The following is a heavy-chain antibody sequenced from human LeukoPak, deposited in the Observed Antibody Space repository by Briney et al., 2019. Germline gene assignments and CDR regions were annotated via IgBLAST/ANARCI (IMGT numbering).Heavy chain of an antibody. CDR1: GGSFSGYY. D-gene: IGHD3-3*01. V-gene: IGHV4-34*01. Sequence: SETLSLTCAVYGGSFSGYYWSWIRQPPGKGLEWIGEINQSGSTNYNASLKSRVTISVDTSKNQFSLKLSSVTAADTAVYYCARARGRITIFGVVMFDYWGQGTLVTVSS. CDR3: ARARGRITIFGVVMFDY. CDR2: INQSGST. J-gene: IGHJ4*02.